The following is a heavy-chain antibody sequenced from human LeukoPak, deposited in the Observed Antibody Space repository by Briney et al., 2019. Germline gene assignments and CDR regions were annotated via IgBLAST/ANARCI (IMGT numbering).Heavy chain of an antibody. Sequence: PGGSLRLSCAASGFTFSSYWMSWVRQAPGKGLEWVAVISYDGSNKYYADSVKGRFTISRDNSKNTLYLQMNSLRAEDTAVYYCAKARSKYSSSPEVVWGQGTLVTVSS. CDR3: AKARSKYSSSPEVV. J-gene: IGHJ4*02. CDR1: GFTFSSYW. D-gene: IGHD6-6*01. CDR2: ISYDGSNK. V-gene: IGHV3-30*18.